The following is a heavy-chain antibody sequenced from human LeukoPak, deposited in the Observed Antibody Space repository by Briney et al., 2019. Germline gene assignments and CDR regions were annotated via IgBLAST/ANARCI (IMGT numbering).Heavy chain of an antibody. CDR1: GGSIRSSYYY. J-gene: IGHJ6*02. Sequence: SETLSLTCTVSGGSIRSSYYYWGWIRQPPGRGLEWIGEISQSGSTNYNPSLKSRITMSVDTSKSQFSLQLRSMTAADTAVYFCARATDDEFYLYYGMDVWGQGTTVTVSS. CDR2: ISQSGST. D-gene: IGHD3-16*01. CDR3: ARATDDEFYLYYGMDV. V-gene: IGHV4-39*07.